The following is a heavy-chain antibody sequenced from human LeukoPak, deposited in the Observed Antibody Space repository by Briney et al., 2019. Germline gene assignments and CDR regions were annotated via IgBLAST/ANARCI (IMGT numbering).Heavy chain of an antibody. CDR1: GGSFSGYY. D-gene: IGHD3-22*01. CDR3: ASETGNYYDSSGYYAY. V-gene: IGHV4-34*01. CDR2: INHSGSA. Sequence: PSETLSLACAVYGGSFSGYYWSWLRQPPGKGLEWIGEINHSGSANYNPSLKSRVTISVDTSKNQFSLKLISVTAADTAVYYCASETGNYYDSSGYYAYWGQGTLVTVSS. J-gene: IGHJ4*02.